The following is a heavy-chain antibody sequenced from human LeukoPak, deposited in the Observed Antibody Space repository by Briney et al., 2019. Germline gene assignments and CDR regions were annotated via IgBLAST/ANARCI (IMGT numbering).Heavy chain of an antibody. CDR1: GGSISSYY. CDR3: ARVGYSYGEEYYYYYMDV. J-gene: IGHJ6*03. V-gene: IGHV4-59*01. Sequence: SETLSLTCTVSGGSISSYYWSWIRQPPGKGLEWIGYIYYSGSTNYNLSLKSRVTISVDTSKNQFSLKLSSVTAADTAVYYCARVGYSYGEEYYYYYMDVWGKGTTVTISS. D-gene: IGHD5-18*01. CDR2: IYYSGST.